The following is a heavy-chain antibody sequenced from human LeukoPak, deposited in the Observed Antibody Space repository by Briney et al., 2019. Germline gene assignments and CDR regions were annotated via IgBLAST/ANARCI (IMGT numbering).Heavy chain of an antibody. CDR1: GYSISSGYY. CDR2: IYQTGST. V-gene: IGHV4-38-2*01. CDR3: ARSYSSCDPYCFDY. D-gene: IGHD5-12*01. Sequence: PSETLSLTCAVSGYSISSGYYWGWIRQPPGKGLEWIGSIYQTGSTYCNPSLESRVTISVDKSKNQVSLKLSSVTAADTAVYYCARSYSSCDPYCFDYWGQGTLVTVSS. J-gene: IGHJ4*02.